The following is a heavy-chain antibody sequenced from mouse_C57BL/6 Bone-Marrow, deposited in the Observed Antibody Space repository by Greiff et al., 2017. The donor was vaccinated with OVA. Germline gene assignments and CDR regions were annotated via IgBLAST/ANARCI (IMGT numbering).Heavy chain of an antibody. Sequence: VQLQQSGPVLVKPGPSVKISCKASGFTFTDYYMHWVKQSHGKSLEWIGLVYPYNGGTSYNQKFKGKATLTVDTSSSTAYMEQNSLTSEDSAVYYGARWEGTTGERAWFAYWGQGTLVTVSA. D-gene: IGHD1-1*01. V-gene: IGHV1-36*01. CDR2: VYPYNGGT. CDR3: ARWEGTTGERAWFAY. CDR1: GFTFTDYY. J-gene: IGHJ3*01.